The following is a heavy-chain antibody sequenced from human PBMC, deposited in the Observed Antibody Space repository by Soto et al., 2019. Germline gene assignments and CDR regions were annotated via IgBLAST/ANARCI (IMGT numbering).Heavy chain of an antibody. J-gene: IGHJ6*04. D-gene: IGHD3-22*01. CDR3: ASTSVVVITHYYYGMDV. V-gene: IGHV1-69*13. CDR1: GCTFSSYA. CDR2: IIPIFGTA. Sequence: SVKVSCKASGCTFSSYAISWVRQAPGQGLEWMGGIIPIFGTANYAQKFQGRVTITADESTSTAYMELSSLRSEDTAVYYCASTSVVVITHYYYGMDVWGKGQRVTVSS.